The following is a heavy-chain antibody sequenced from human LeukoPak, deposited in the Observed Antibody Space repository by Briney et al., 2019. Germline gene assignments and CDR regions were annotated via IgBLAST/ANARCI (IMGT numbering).Heavy chain of an antibody. Sequence: GASVKVSCKASGYIFTNFGFSWVRQAPGQGLEWMGWISVYNGNTNFAQKLQGRVTMTTDTSTTTASMELSDLTSDDTAVYYCARDHSSSSQLLDYWGQGTQVTVSS. V-gene: IGHV1-18*01. CDR1: GYIFTNFG. CDR3: ARDHSSSSQLLDY. J-gene: IGHJ4*02. D-gene: IGHD6-13*01. CDR2: ISVYNGNT.